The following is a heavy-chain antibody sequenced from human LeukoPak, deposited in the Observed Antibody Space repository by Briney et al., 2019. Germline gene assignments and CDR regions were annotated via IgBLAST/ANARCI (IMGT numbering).Heavy chain of an antibody. V-gene: IGHV3-21*01. J-gene: IGHJ3*02. CDR3: ARADSSGYYLVGGFDI. D-gene: IGHD3-22*01. CDR1: GFTLSYNN. Sequence: GGSLRLSCAASGFTLSYNNMNWVRQAPGKGLEWVSSISSSSCYIYFADSVKGRFTVSRDNAKNTLNLQMNSLRAEDTAVYYCARADSSGYYLVGGFDIWGQGTMVTVSS. CDR2: ISSSSCYI.